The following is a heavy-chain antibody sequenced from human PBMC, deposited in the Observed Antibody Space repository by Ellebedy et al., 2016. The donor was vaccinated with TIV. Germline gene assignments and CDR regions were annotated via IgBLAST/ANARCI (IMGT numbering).Heavy chain of an antibody. V-gene: IGHV7-4-1*02. J-gene: IGHJ4*02. CDR1: GYTFTNYA. D-gene: IGHD3-10*01. CDR3: ATLKSYLSSLGSYYNWYFDY. CDR2: INTNTGNP. Sequence: AASVKVSCKASGYTFTNYALNWVRQAPGQGLEWMGWINTNTGNPTYAQGFTGRFVFSLDTSVTTAYLQLTSLKAEDTAVYYCATLKSYLSSLGSYYNWYFDYWGQGTLVTVSS.